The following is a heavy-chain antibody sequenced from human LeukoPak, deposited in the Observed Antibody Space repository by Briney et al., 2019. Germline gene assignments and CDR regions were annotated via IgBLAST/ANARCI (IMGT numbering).Heavy chain of an antibody. J-gene: IGHJ1*01. V-gene: IGHV1-46*01. Sequence: GESLKISCKGSGYSFTSYWIGWVRQMPGKGLEWMGIINPSGGSTSYAQKFQGRVTMTRDMSTSTVYMELSSLRSEDTAVYYCVSAILKYYYDSSGYSLGHWGQGTLVTVSS. CDR2: INPSGGST. CDR3: VSAILKYYYDSSGYSLGH. D-gene: IGHD3-22*01. CDR1: GYSFTSYW.